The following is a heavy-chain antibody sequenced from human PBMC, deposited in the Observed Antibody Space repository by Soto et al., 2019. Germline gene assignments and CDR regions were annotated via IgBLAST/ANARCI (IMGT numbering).Heavy chain of an antibody. D-gene: IGHD2-15*01. CDR2: INHSGST. Sequence: PSETLSLTCAVHGGSFSGYYWSWIRQPPGKGLEWIGEINHSGSTNYNPSLKSRVTISVDTSKNQFSLKLSSVTAADTAVYYCARAPVEDCSGGSCYSQAPMDVWGQGTTVTVSS. CDR3: ARAPVEDCSGGSCYSQAPMDV. V-gene: IGHV4-34*01. CDR1: GGSFSGYY. J-gene: IGHJ6*02.